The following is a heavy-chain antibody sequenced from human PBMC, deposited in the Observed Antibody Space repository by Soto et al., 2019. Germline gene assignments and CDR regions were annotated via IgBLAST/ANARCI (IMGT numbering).Heavy chain of an antibody. CDR2: IIPIFGTA. CDR1: GGTFSSYA. J-gene: IGHJ6*02. CDR3: ARGGWDIVVVPAAIGMDV. D-gene: IGHD2-2*01. Sequence: SVKVSCKASGGTFSSYAISWVRQAPGQGLEWMGGIIPIFGTANYAQKFQGRVTITADESTSTAYMELSSLRSEDTAVYYCARGGWDIVVVPAAIGMDVWGQGTTVTVSS. V-gene: IGHV1-69*13.